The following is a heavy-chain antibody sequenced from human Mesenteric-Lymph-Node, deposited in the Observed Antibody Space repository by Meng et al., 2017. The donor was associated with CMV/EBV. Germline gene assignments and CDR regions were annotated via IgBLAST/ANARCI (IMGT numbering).Heavy chain of an antibody. J-gene: IGHJ4*02. V-gene: IGHV4-39*01. CDR1: VDSISYSTYY. Sequence: QGPGPGLDMPSPTLSLSCIVSVDSISYSTYYCTSIRRPPGEGLGGIGSVHHSGTTDYNPSLKGRLTISVDTSANLFALRLTTVTAADTANYDCVRRGNDDSDDREYWGQGTLVTVSS. CDR2: VHHSGTT. CDR3: VRRGNDDSDDREY. D-gene: IGHD3-22*01.